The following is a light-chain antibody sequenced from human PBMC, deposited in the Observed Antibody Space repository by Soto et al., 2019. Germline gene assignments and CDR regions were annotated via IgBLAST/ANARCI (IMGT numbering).Light chain of an antibody. CDR3: SSFTTTTARVL. V-gene: IGLV2-14*03. CDR2: DVT. Sequence: QSALTQPASVSGSPGQSITISCTGSSSDIGGYNYVSWYQQHPGKAPQLMIFDVTNRPSGVSSRFSAPKSGNTASLTIAGLQPEDEAHYYCSSFTTTTARVLFGGGTKLTVL. J-gene: IGLJ2*01. CDR1: SSDIGGYNY.